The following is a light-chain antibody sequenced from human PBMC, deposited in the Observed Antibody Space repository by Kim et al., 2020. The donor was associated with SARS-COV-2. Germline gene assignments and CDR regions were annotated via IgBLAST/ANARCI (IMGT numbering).Light chain of an antibody. CDR2: QDS. V-gene: IGLV3-1*01. CDR3: QAWDSSLYVV. J-gene: IGLJ2*01. CDR1: KLGDKY. Sequence: SYELTQPPSVSVSPGQTASITCSGDKLGDKYACWYQQKPGQSPVLVIYQDSKRPSGIPERFSGSNSGNTATLTISRTQAMDEADYYCQAWDSSLYVVFGG.